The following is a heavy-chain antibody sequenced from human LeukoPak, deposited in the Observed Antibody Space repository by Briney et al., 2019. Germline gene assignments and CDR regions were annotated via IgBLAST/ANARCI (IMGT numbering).Heavy chain of an antibody. CDR3: AKDSAFYYIDV. D-gene: IGHD3-10*01. CDR2: IRYNGNNQ. CDR1: GFTFSSYE. J-gene: IGHJ6*03. Sequence: GGSLRLSCAASGFTFSSYEMNWVRQAPGKGLEWVAFIRYNGNNQYYADSVKGRFTISRDNSKNTLYLQMNSLEGDDTAVYYCAKDSAFYYIDVWGKGTTVIISS. V-gene: IGHV3-30*02.